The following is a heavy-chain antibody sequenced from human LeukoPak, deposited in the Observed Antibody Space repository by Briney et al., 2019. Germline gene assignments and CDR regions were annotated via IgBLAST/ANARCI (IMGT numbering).Heavy chain of an antibody. J-gene: IGHJ4*02. CDR2: IYYSGTT. CDR1: GGSISSSSYY. Sequence: SETLSLTCNVSGGSISSSSYYWGWIRQPPGKGLELIGNIYYSGTTNYNPSLKSRVTISVDTSKNQFSLKLSSVTAADTAVYYCARRKVLRYFDWFGYFDYWGQGTLVTVSS. CDR3: ARRKVLRYFDWFGYFDY. D-gene: IGHD3-9*01. V-gene: IGHV4-39*07.